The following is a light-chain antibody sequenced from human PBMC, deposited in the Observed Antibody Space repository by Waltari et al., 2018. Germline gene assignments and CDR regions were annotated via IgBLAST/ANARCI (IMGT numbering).Light chain of an antibody. CDR1: QTVLNSSNNKNY. V-gene: IGKV4-1*01. Sequence: DIVMTQSPDSLAVSLGAGATINCKSSQTVLNSSNNKNYLAWYQQKPGQPPKLLIYWASTRESGVPDRFSGSGSGTDFTLTISSLQAEDVAVYYCQQYYSTPWTFGQGTKVEIK. J-gene: IGKJ1*01. CDR2: WAS. CDR3: QQYYSTPWT.